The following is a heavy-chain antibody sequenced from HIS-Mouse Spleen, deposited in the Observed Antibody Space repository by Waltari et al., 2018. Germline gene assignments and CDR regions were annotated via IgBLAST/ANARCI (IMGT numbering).Heavy chain of an antibody. V-gene: IGHV3-30-3*01. CDR2: ISYDGSNK. Sequence: QVQLVESGGGVVQPGRSLRLSCAAYGFPFSRDAVHGVRAAPGKGLEWVAVISYDGSNKYYADSVKGRFTISRDNSKNTLYLQMNSLRAEDTAVYYCARVNGIAVAGTDAFDIWGQGTMVTVSS. J-gene: IGHJ3*02. CDR3: ARVNGIAVAGTDAFDI. D-gene: IGHD6-19*01. CDR1: GFPFSRDA.